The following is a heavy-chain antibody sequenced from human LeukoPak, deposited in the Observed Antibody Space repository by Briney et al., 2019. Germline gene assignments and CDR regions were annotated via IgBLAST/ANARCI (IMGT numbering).Heavy chain of an antibody. J-gene: IGHJ3*02. CDR1: GFTFSNYA. V-gene: IGHV3-23*01. D-gene: IGHD6-13*01. CDR3: ASYSSSWPNDAFDI. Sequence: GGSLRLSCAASGFTFSNYAMSWVRQAPGKGVEWVSGISGSGGSRYYADSVKGRFTISRDNSKNTLYLQMSSLRAEDTAVYYCASYSSSWPNDAFDIWGQGTMVTVSS. CDR2: ISGSGGSR.